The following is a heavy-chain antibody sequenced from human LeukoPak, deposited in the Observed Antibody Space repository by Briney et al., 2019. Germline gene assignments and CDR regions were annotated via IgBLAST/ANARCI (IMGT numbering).Heavy chain of an antibody. CDR2: ISTSGDNT. CDR1: GFTFSSYA. CDR3: GKNRYSGSLSPFDI. Sequence: GGSLRLSYAASGFTFSSYAMTWVRQAPGKGLEWVSAISTSGDNTYYADSVRGRFTISRDNSKNTLYLQMNSLRAEDTAVYYCGKNRYSGSLSPFDIWGQGTMVTVSS. V-gene: IGHV3-23*01. D-gene: IGHD1-26*01. J-gene: IGHJ3*02.